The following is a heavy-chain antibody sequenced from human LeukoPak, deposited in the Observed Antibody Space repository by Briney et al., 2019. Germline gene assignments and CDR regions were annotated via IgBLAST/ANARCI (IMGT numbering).Heavy chain of an antibody. CDR2: ISAYNGNT. V-gene: IGHV1-18*01. Sequence: ASVKVSCKASGYTFTSYGISWVRQAPGQGLEWMGWISAYNGNTNYAQKLQGRVTMTTDTSTSTAYMELRSLRSDDTAVYHCARDPFYSTATTYYYYGMDVWGQGTTVTVSS. J-gene: IGHJ6*02. D-gene: IGHD2-21*01. CDR1: GYTFTSYG. CDR3: ARDPFYSTATTYYYYGMDV.